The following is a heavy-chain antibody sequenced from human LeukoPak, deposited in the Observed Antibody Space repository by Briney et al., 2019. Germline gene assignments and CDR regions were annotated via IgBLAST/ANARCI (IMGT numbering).Heavy chain of an antibody. CDR3: ARVRGQSTYVFWSGPPNWFDP. Sequence: GGTLRFYCAAYGFTFSSYWMHWLRQAPGKGLVWVSRINTDESSTSYADSGKGRFTISRDNAKNTMYLQMNSLRAEDTAVYYCARVRGQSTYVFWSGPPNWFDPWGQGTLVTVSS. V-gene: IGHV3-74*01. D-gene: IGHD3-3*01. J-gene: IGHJ5*02. CDR2: INTDESST. CDR1: GFTFSSYW.